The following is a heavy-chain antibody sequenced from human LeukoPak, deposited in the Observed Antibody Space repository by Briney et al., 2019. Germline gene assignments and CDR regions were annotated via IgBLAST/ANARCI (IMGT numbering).Heavy chain of an antibody. CDR2: IYYSGST. CDR1: GGSIRRDDYY. V-gene: IGHV4-30-4*08. D-gene: IGHD2-2*01. CDR3: ARGIVVVPAAMANYYYYMDV. Sequence: SETVSLTLTVSGGSIRRDDYYWSWIRQPPGKGLEWIGYIYYSGSTYYNPSLKSRVTISVDTSKNQFSLKLSSVTAADTAVYYCARGIVVVPAAMANYYYYMDVWGKGTTVTVSS. J-gene: IGHJ6*03.